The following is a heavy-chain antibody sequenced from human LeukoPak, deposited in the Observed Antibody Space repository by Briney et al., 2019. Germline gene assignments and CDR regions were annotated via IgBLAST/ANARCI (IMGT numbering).Heavy chain of an antibody. Sequence: TGGSLSLSCAASGFTFSSYSMNWVRQAPGKGLEWVSFISSSRSYIYYADSVKGRFTISRDNAKNSLYLQMNSLRAEDTAVYYCARFIAAPYYFDYWGRGTLVTVSS. J-gene: IGHJ4*02. CDR1: GFTFSSYS. D-gene: IGHD6-13*01. V-gene: IGHV3-21*01. CDR2: ISSSRSYI. CDR3: ARFIAAPYYFDY.